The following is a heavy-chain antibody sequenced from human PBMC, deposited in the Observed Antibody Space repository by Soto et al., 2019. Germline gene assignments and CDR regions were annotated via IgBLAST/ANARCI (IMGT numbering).Heavy chain of an antibody. J-gene: IGHJ4*02. CDR3: VKGYSYGLYYFDY. D-gene: IGHD5-18*01. Sequence: GGYLILSFSASGFPLRPDPMHLVLLAPGKSMEYVSAISHNGGSTYYADSVEGRFTISRDNSKSTLYLQMSSLRADDTAVYYCVKGYSYGLYYFDYWGQGP. CDR1: GFPLRPDP. CDR2: ISHNGGST. V-gene: IGHV3-64D*06.